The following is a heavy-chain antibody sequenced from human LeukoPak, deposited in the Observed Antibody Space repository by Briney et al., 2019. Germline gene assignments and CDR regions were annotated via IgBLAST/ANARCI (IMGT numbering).Heavy chain of an antibody. Sequence: SETLSLTCAVYGGSFSGYYWSWIRQPPGKGLEWIGEINHSGSTNYNPSLKSRVTISVDTSKNQFSLKLSSVTAADTAVYYCARGGRLRGVTKRDPWGQGTLLTVSS. V-gene: IGHV4-34*01. D-gene: IGHD4-17*01. CDR3: ARGGRLRGVTKRDP. J-gene: IGHJ5*02. CDR1: GGSFSGYY. CDR2: INHSGST.